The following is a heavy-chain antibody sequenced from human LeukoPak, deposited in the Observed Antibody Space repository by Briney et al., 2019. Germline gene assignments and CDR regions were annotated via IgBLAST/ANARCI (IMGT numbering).Heavy chain of an antibody. J-gene: IGHJ1*01. CDR3: ARERALYGDVGCFQH. CDR1: GFTFSSYA. CDR2: ISSNGGST. Sequence: GGSLRLSCAASGFTFSSYAMHWVRQAPGKGLEYVSAISSNGGSTYYANSVKGRFTISRDNSKNTLYLQMGSLRAEDMAVYYCARERALYGDVGCFQHWGQGTLVTVSS. V-gene: IGHV3-64*01. D-gene: IGHD4-17*01.